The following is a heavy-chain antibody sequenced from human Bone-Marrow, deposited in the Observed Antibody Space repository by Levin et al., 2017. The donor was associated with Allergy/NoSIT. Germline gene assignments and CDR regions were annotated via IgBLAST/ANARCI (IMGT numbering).Heavy chain of an antibody. CDR2: ISSSGGII. V-gene: IGHV3-11*01. J-gene: IGHJ6*02. Sequence: PGGSLRLSCSASGFIFSDYYMSWVRQAPGKGLEWIAYISSSGGIIYYADSLKGRFTTSRDNGKNSLYLQINTLRPEDTAVYYCVRDATDFRSASQYYGLDVWGQGITVTVS. D-gene: IGHD3-3*01. CDR1: GFIFSDYY. CDR3: VRDATDFRSASQYYGLDV.